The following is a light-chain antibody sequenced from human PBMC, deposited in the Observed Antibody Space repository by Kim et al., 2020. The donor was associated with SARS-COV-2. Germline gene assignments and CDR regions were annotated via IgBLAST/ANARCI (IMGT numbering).Light chain of an antibody. V-gene: IGKV1-5*03. J-gene: IGKJ1*01. CDR2: KAS. Sequence: ASVGDRVAITCRASQTISNWLAWYQQKPGQAPKILISKASSLESGVPSRFSGTGSGTEFTLTISGLQPDDFATYFCQHHYSYPWTFGQGTKV. CDR1: QTISNW. CDR3: QHHYSYPWT.